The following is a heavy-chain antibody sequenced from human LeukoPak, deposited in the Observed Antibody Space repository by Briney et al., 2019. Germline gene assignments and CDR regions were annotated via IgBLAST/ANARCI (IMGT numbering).Heavy chain of an antibody. CDR1: GFTFSNHN. CDR3: ARDAGWRLDP. D-gene: IGHD3-3*01. CDR2: IRNKANSYII. V-gene: IGHV3-72*01. J-gene: IGHJ5*02. Sequence: GGSLRLSCAASGFTFSNHNMDWVRQTPGKGLEWVGRIRNKANSYIIEDAASVRGRFTISRDDSKNSLFLQMNSLRAEDTAVYYCARDAGWRLDPWGQGTLVTVSS.